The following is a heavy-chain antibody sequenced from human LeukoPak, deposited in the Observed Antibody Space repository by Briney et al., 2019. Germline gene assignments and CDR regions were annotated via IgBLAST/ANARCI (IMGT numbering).Heavy chain of an antibody. CDR3: ARHPPVPVFQNGMDV. CDR2: IYYAGAT. D-gene: IGHD2-2*01. Sequence: TPSETLSLTCTVSGGSISGYYWSWIRQPPGKGLEWIGYIYYAGATNYNPSLTSRLTISLDTSKNQFSLKLSSVTAADTAVYFCARHPPVPVFQNGMDVWGQGTTVTVSS. CDR1: GGSISGYY. V-gene: IGHV4-59*08. J-gene: IGHJ6*02.